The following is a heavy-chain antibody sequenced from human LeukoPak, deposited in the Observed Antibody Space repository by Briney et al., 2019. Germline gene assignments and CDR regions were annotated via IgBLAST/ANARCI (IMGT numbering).Heavy chain of an antibody. Sequence: PGGSLRLSCAASGFIFSSYAMSWVRQAPGKGVEWVSAISGSGGSTYYADSVKGRFTISRDNSKNTLYLQMNSLRAEDTAVYYCAKATLVVYGTFDYWGQGTLVTVSS. CDR2: ISGSGGST. D-gene: IGHD2-8*02. CDR3: AKATLVVYGTFDY. J-gene: IGHJ4*02. V-gene: IGHV3-23*01. CDR1: GFIFSSYA.